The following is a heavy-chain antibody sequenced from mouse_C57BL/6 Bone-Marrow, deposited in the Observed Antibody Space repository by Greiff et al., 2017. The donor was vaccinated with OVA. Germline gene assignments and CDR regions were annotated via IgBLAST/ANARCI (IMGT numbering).Heavy chain of an antibody. D-gene: IGHD1-1*01. V-gene: IGHV1-69*01. J-gene: IGHJ4*01. CDR2: IDPSDSYT. Sequence: VQLQQPGAELVMPGASVKLSCKASGYTFTSYWMHWVKQRPGQGLEWIGEIDPSDSYTNYNQKFKGKSTLTVDKSSSTAYMQLSSLTSEDSAVYYCARDYYGSSCYYARDYWGQGTSVTVSS. CDR1: GYTFTSYW. CDR3: ARDYYGSSCYYARDY.